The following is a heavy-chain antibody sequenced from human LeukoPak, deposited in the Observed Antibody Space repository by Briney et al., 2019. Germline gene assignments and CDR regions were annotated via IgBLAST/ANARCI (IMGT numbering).Heavy chain of an antibody. CDR1: GGSISSSSYY. CDR2: IYYSGST. CDR3: AREISYSGWFEY. J-gene: IGHJ5*01. D-gene: IGHD4-11*01. Sequence: SETLSLTCTVSGGSISSSSYYWGWIRQPPGKGLEWIGSIYYSGSTYYNPSLKSRVTISVDTSKNQFSLKLSSVTAADTAVYYCAREISYSGWFEYWGQGTLVTVSS. V-gene: IGHV4-39*07.